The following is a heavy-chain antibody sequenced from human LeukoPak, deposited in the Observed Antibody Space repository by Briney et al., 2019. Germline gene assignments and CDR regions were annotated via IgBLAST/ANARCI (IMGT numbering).Heavy chain of an antibody. V-gene: IGHV3-23*01. CDR2: ISASGSAT. Sequence: PGGSLRLSCAASGFIFSNYGMNWVRQAPGKGLEWVAAISASGSATSYADSVRGRFTISRDNSKSTTYLQMNSLRAEDTAVFYCAKRLAMTGTYHFDYWGQGTLVTVSS. D-gene: IGHD6-19*01. CDR1: GFIFSNYG. CDR3: AKRLAMTGTYHFDY. J-gene: IGHJ4*02.